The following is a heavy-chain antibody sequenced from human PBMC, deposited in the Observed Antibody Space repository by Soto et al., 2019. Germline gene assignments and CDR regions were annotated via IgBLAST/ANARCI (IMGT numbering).Heavy chain of an antibody. D-gene: IGHD5-12*01. V-gene: IGHV1-46*01. CDR1: GYTFTNYY. CDR3: ARAIVEMATMKDYFDY. Sequence: GASVKVSCKASGYTFTNYYIHWVRQAPGQGLEWMGIINPNGGSTNYAQEFQGRVTVTRDTSTSTVYMELSSLRSEDTAIYYCARAIVEMATMKDYFDYWGQGTLVTVSS. CDR2: INPNGGST. J-gene: IGHJ4*02.